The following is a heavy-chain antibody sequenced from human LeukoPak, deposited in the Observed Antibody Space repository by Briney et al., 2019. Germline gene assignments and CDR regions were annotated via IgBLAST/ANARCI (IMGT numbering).Heavy chain of an antibody. D-gene: IGHD5-12*01. Sequence: GGSLRLSCAASGFTFSSYEMNWVRQAPGKGLEWVSYISSSGSTIYYADSVKGRFTISRDSAKNSLYLQMNSLRAEDTAVYYCTRLATPDAFDIWGQGTMVTVSS. CDR3: TRLATPDAFDI. CDR1: GFTFSSYE. V-gene: IGHV3-48*03. J-gene: IGHJ3*02. CDR2: ISSSGSTI.